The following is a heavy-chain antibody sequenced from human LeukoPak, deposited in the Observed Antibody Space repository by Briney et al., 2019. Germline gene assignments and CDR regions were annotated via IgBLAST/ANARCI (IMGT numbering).Heavy chain of an antibody. CDR3: ARLGYATVTDFDY. CDR1: GGSISSGGYY. Sequence: ASETLSLTCTVSGGSISSGGYYWSWIRQHPGKGLEWIGYIYYSGSTYYNPSLKSRVTISVDTSKNQFSLKLSSVTAADTAVYYCARLGYATVTDFDYWGQGTLVTVSS. D-gene: IGHD4-17*01. J-gene: IGHJ4*02. CDR2: IYYSGST. V-gene: IGHV4-31*03.